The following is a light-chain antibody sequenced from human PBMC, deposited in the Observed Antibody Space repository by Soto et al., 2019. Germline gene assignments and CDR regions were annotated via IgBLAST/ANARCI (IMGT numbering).Light chain of an antibody. V-gene: IGKV3-11*01. CDR2: DAS. J-gene: IGKJ4*01. CDR3: QQRSNWPPLLT. CDR1: QSVGSY. Sequence: ETVLTQSPATLSLSPGERATLSCRASQSVGSYLAWYQQKPGQAPRLLIYDASTRATGIPARFSGSGSGTDFTLTISSLETEYFAVYYCQQRSNWPPLLTFGGGTKVEIK.